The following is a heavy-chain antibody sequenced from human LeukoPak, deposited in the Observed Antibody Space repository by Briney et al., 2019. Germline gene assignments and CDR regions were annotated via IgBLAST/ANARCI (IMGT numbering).Heavy chain of an antibody. Sequence: ASVKGSCKASVYTFTSYYMHWVRQAPGQGLEWRGCINPNSGGTNYAQKFQGRVTMTRDTSISTAYMELSRLRSDDTAAYYCARYCSGGSCYLNYYYMDVWGKGTTVTVSS. CDR2: INPNSGGT. D-gene: IGHD2-15*01. V-gene: IGHV1-2*02. CDR3: ARYCSGGSCYLNYYYMDV. J-gene: IGHJ6*03. CDR1: VYTFTSYY.